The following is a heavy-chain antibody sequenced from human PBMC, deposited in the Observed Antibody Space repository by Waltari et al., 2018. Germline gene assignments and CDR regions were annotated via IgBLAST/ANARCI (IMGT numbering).Heavy chain of an antibody. D-gene: IGHD1-26*01. CDR2: IYHSGST. J-gene: IGHJ3*02. V-gene: IGHV4-38-2*02. CDR3: TREGVGATDAFDI. CDR1: GYSISSGYY. Sequence: QVQLQESGPGLVKPSETLSLTCAVSGYSISSGYYWGWIRQPPGKGLEWIGSIYHSGSTYYNPSLKSRFTISVDTSKNQFSLKLSSVTAADTAVYYCTREGVGATDAFDIWGQGTMVTVSS.